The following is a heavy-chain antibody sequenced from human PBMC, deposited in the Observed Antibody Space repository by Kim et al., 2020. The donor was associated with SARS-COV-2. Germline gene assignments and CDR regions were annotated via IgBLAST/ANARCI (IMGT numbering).Heavy chain of an antibody. CDR3: ARVWTYNWFDP. D-gene: IGHD3-3*01. J-gene: IGHJ5*02. CDR2: T. V-gene: IGHV1-18*01. Sequence: TNYAQKLQGRVTMTTDTSTSTAYMELRSLRSDDTAVYYCARVWTYNWFDPWGQGTLVTVSS.